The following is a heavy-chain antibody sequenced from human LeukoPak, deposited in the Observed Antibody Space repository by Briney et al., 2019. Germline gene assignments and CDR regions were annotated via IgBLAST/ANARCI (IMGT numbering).Heavy chain of an antibody. V-gene: IGHV3-7*01. CDR1: GFTFSSYW. Sequence: GGSLRLSCAASGFTFSSYWMSWVRQAPGKGLEWVANIKQDGSEKYYVDSVKGRFTISRDNAKNSLYLQMNSLRAEDTAVYYCARDPNYCGGDCYSDYWGQGTLVTVSS. CDR2: IKQDGSEK. J-gene: IGHJ4*02. CDR3: ARDPNYCGGDCYSDY. D-gene: IGHD2-21*02.